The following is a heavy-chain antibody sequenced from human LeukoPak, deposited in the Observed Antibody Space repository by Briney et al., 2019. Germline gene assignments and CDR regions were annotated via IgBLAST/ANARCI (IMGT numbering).Heavy chain of an antibody. J-gene: IGHJ6*03. V-gene: IGHV4-59*01. CDR2: IYYSGST. D-gene: IGHD5-18*01. CDR1: GGSISGYY. Sequence: PSETLSLTCTVSGGSISGYYWSWIRQPPGKELEWIGYIYYSGSTNYNPSLKSRVTISLDTSKNLFSLKLSSVTAADTAVYYCARAGRGYNYGFVPSEVDYYYYYMDVWGKGTTVTVSS. CDR3: ARAGRGYNYGFVPSEVDYYYYYMDV.